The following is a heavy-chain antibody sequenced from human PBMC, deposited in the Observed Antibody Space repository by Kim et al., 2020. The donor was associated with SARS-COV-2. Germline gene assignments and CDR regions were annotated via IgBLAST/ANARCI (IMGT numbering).Heavy chain of an antibody. D-gene: IGHD4-17*01. V-gene: IGHV4-34*01. CDR3: ARQAPLYGGRPDYFDY. J-gene: IGHJ4*02. Sequence: SETLSLTCAVYGGSFSGYYWSWIRQPPGKGLEWIGKINHSGSTNYNPSLKSRVTISVDTSKNQFSLKLSSVTAADTAVYYCARQAPLYGGRPDYFDYWGQGTLVTVSS. CDR2: INHSGST. CDR1: GGSFSGYY.